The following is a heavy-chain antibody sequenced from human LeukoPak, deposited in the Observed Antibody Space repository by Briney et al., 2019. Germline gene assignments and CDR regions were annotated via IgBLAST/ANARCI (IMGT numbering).Heavy chain of an antibody. CDR2: IKSKTDGGTT. V-gene: IGHV3-15*01. CDR1: GFTFSNAW. D-gene: IGHD2-2*01. Sequence: PGGSLRLSCAASGFTFSNAWMSWVRQAPGKGLEWVGRIKSKTDGGTTDYAAPVKGRFTISRDDSKNTLYLQMSSLKTEDTAVYYCTTAVRSSSDAFDIWGQGTMVTVSS. CDR3: TTAVRSSSDAFDI. J-gene: IGHJ3*02.